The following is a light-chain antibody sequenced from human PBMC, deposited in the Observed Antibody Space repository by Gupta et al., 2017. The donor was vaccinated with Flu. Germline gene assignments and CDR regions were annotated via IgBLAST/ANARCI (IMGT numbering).Light chain of an antibody. J-gene: IGKJ4*01. CDR1: QSVSSK. CDR2: GAS. V-gene: IGKV3-15*01. Sequence: PATLSVSPGERATLSCRASQSVSSKLAWYQQKPGQAPRLLIYGASTRATGIPARFSGSGSGTEFTLTISSLQSEDFAVYYCQQYSNWPLTFGGGTRVEIK. CDR3: QQYSNWPLT.